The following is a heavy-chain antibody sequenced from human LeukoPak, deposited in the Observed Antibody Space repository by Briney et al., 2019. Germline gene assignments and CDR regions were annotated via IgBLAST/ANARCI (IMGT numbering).Heavy chain of an antibody. CDR3: ARDIGEPHYYDSSGLDY. CDR1: GFTFSSYS. Sequence: GGSLRLSCAASGFTFSSYSMNWVRQAPGKGLEWVSYISSSSSTIYYADSVKGRFTISRDNAKNSLYLQMNSLRAEDTAVYYCARDIGEPHYYDSSGLDYWGQGTLVTVSS. CDR2: ISSSSSTI. J-gene: IGHJ4*02. V-gene: IGHV3-48*04. D-gene: IGHD3-22*01.